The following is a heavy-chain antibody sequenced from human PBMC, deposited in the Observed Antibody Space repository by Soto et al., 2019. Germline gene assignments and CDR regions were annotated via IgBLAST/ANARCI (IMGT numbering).Heavy chain of an antibody. V-gene: IGHV4-39*01. CDR2: IYYSERTSYNSGST. CDR3: ARHTRNQFDP. CDR1: GDSMTSSSDY. J-gene: IGHJ5*02. Sequence: SETLSLTCTVSGDSMTSSSDYWGWIRQPPGKGLEWIGSIYYSERTSYNSGSTYYSPSLKSRFTMSGDTSKGQFSLKLSSVPAEDMAVYYCARHTRNQFDPWGQGTLVTVSS.